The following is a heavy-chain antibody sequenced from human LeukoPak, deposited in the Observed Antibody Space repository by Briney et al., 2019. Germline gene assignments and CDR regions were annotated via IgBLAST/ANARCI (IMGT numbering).Heavy chain of an antibody. CDR2: IYYSGST. CDR1: GGSISSSSYY. V-gene: IGHV4-39*01. D-gene: IGHD1-1*01. Sequence: SETLSLTCTVSGGSISSSSYYWGWIRQPPGKGLEWIGSIYYSGSTYYNPSLKSRVTISVDTSKNQFSLKLSSVTAADTAVYYCARAPRYNWKKWFDPWGQGTLVTVSS. J-gene: IGHJ5*02. CDR3: ARAPRYNWKKWFDP.